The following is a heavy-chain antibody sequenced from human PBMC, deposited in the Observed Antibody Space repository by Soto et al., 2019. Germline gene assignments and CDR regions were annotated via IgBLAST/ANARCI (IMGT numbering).Heavy chain of an antibody. V-gene: IGHV4-31*03. CDR1: GGSISSGGYY. CDR2: IYYSGST. Sequence: SETLSLTCTVSGGSISSGGYYWSWIRQHPGKGLEWIGYIYYSGSTYYNPSLKSRVTISVDTSKNQFSLKLSSVTAADTAVYYCARETPLEPYSLGPPFDPWGQGTLVTVSS. J-gene: IGHJ5*02. CDR3: ARETPLEPYSLGPPFDP. D-gene: IGHD5-18*01.